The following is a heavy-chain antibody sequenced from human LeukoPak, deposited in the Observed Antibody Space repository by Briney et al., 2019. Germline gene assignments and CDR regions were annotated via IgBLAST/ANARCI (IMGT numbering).Heavy chain of an antibody. V-gene: IGHV4-31*03. Sequence: PSETLSLTCTVSGGSISIGGYYWNWIRQHPGKGLEWIGYIYYSGDTNYNPSLKSRVTISVDTSKNQFSLKLSSVTAADTVVYYCARAVAPAAIYDFQFDYWGQGTLVTVSS. CDR3: ARAVAPAAIYDFQFDY. CDR2: IYYSGDT. CDR1: GGSISIGGYY. J-gene: IGHJ4*02. D-gene: IGHD2-2*02.